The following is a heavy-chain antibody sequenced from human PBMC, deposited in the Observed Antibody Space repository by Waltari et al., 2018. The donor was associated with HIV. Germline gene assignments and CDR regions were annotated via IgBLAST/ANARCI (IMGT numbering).Heavy chain of an antibody. V-gene: IGHV3-43*01. Sequence: EVQLVESGGVVVQPGGSLRLSCAASGFTFDDYTMHWVRQAPGKGLERVSLISWDGGSTYYADSVKGRFTISRDNSKNSLYLQMNSLRTEDTALYYCAKDINSGDSSGNFDYWGQGTLVTVSS. D-gene: IGHD3-22*01. J-gene: IGHJ4*02. CDR2: ISWDGGST. CDR3: AKDINSGDSSGNFDY. CDR1: GFTFDDYT.